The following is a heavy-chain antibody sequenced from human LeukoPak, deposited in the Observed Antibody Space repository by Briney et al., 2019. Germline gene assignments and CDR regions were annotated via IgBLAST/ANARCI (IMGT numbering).Heavy chain of an antibody. CDR3: ATDRSGWPDY. CDR1: GYTLTELS. J-gene: IGHJ4*02. D-gene: IGHD6-19*01. V-gene: IGHV1-24*01. Sequence: ASVKVSCKVSGYTLTELSMHWVRQAPGKGLEWMGGFDPEDGETIYAQKFQGRVTITEDTSTDTAYMELSSLRSEDTAVYYCATDRSGWPDYWGQGTLVTVSS. CDR2: FDPEDGET.